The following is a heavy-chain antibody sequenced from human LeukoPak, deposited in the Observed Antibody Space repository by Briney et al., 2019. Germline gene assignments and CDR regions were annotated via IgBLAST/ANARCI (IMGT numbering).Heavy chain of an antibody. CDR3: ARSVAGQGY. D-gene: IGHD6-19*01. V-gene: IGHV1-18*01. CDR2: IGPYNGNT. Sequence: ASVKVSCKASGYAFTGFDLNWVRQAPGQGLEWMGLIGPYNGNTNYAQKFQGRVTMTADTSTNMAYMELTSLTSDDTAVYYCARSVAGQGYWGQGTLVTVSS. J-gene: IGHJ4*02. CDR1: GYAFTGFD.